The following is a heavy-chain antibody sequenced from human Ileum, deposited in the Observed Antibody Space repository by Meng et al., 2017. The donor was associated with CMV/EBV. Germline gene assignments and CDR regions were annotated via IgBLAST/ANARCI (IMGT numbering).Heavy chain of an antibody. J-gene: IGHJ4*02. Sequence: CTVSCGSISSGSYHWNVSRQKPGKGLEWIWYSYNSWRTYYNPSLKRRVIISIDTSKNQSSLKLSSVTAADTAVYYCARLGRRTGNFDYWGQGTLVTVSS. D-gene: IGHD7-27*01. V-gene: IGHV4-31*03. CDR1: CGSISSGSYH. CDR3: ARLGRRTGNFDY. CDR2: SYNSWRT.